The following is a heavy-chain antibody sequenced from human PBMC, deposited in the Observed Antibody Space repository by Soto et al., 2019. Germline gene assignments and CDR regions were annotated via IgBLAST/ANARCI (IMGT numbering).Heavy chain of an antibody. V-gene: IGHV4-59*01. CDR2: IYNGRT. J-gene: IGHJ4*02. CDR1: GGSSSNYY. Sequence: QVQLQESGPGLVKPSETLSLTCSVSGGSSSNYYWSWIRQPPGKTLDWIGYIYNGRTNYNPTLKRRVPISVDTSQNQFYRNLSSAMAAVSAIYYCASYKFGYESGRSTWAYWGQGVRVTVSP. CDR3: ASYKFGYESGRSTWAY. D-gene: IGHD3-10*01.